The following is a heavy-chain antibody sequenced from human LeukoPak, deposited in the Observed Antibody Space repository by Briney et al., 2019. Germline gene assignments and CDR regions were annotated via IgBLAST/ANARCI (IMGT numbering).Heavy chain of an antibody. CDR3: ARDTDDWLAAFDI. CDR2: IIPILGIA. Sequence: ASVKVSCKASGGTFSSYAISWVRQAPGQGLEWMGRIIPILGIANYAQKFQGRVTITADKSTSTAYMELSSLRSEDTAVYYCARDTDDWLAAFDIWGQGTMVTVSS. V-gene: IGHV1-69*04. CDR1: GGTFSSYA. D-gene: IGHD3-9*01. J-gene: IGHJ3*02.